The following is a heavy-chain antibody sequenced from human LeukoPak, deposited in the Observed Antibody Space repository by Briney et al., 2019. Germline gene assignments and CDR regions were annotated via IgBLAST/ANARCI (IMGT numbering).Heavy chain of an antibody. Sequence: GGSLRLSCAASGFTFDDYAMHWVRQAPGKGLEWVSGISWNSGSIGYADSVKGQFTISRDNAKNSLYLQMNSLRAEDTALYYCAKDTTYYYDSSGYPDIWGQGTMVTVSS. CDR2: ISWNSGSI. J-gene: IGHJ3*02. D-gene: IGHD3-22*01. CDR3: AKDTTYYYDSSGYPDI. CDR1: GFTFDDYA. V-gene: IGHV3-9*01.